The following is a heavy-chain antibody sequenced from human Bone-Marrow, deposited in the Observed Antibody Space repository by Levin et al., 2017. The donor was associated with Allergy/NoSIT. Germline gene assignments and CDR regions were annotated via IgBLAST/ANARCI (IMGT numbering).Heavy chain of an antibody. CDR2: ISYDGSNK. CDR3: ARDAIAAAGIFATQTPFVYYDYGMDV. V-gene: IGHV3-30-3*01. Sequence: PGGSLRLSCAASGFTFSSYAMHWVRQAPGKGLEWVAVISYDGSNKYYADSVKGRFTISRDNSKNTLYLQMNSLRAEDTAVYYCARDAIAAAGIFATQTPFVYYDYGMDVWGQGTTVTVSS. CDR1: GFTFSSYA. J-gene: IGHJ6*02. D-gene: IGHD6-13*01.